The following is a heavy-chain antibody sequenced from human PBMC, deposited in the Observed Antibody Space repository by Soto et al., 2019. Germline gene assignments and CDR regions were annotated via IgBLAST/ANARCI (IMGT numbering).Heavy chain of an antibody. Sequence: QLVQSGPEVKKPGASVKVSCKASGYTFTSHGISWVRQVPGQGLEWMGWVSGYNGNTNYAQKFQGRVTMTTDTPTTTAYMELRSLTSDDTAVYYCARDLGAKVVFWGQGTLVTVSS. V-gene: IGHV1-18*01. CDR1: GYTFTSHG. CDR3: ARDLGAKVVF. CDR2: VSGYNGNT. D-gene: IGHD3-16*01. J-gene: IGHJ4*02.